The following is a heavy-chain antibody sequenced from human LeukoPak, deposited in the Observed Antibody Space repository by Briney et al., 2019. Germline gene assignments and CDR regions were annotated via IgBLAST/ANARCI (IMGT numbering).Heavy chain of an antibody. CDR3: ARGSLRLPDY. V-gene: IGHV3-74*01. CDR2: INSDGSST. J-gene: IGHJ4*02. D-gene: IGHD6-19*01. CDR1: GFTFSTYW. Sequence: GGSLRLSCAASGFTFSTYWMHWVRQAPGKGLVWVSRINSDGSSTSYADSVKGRFTISRDNAKNTLYLLMNSLRADDTAVYYCARGSLRLPDYWGQGTLVTVSS.